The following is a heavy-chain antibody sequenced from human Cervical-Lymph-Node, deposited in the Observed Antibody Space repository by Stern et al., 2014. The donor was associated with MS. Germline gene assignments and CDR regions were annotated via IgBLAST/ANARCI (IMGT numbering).Heavy chain of an antibody. J-gene: IGHJ4*02. D-gene: IGHD3-10*01. V-gene: IGHV1-69*01. CDR3: ARTSTRGFDY. CDR2: IIPILGTA. Sequence: QVQLVESGAEVKKPGSSVKVSCKASGGTFSSYAVNWVRQAPGQGFHWMGGIIPILGTANYAQKFQGRVTITADESTSTAYMELSSLKSEDTAVYYCARTSTRGFDYWGQGTLVTVSS. CDR1: GGTFSSYA.